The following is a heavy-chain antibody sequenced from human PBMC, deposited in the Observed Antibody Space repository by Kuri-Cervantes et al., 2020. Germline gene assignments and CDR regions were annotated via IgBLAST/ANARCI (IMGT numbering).Heavy chain of an antibody. V-gene: IGHV4-31*03. Sequence: SETLSLTCTVSGGSISSGGYYWSWIRQHPGKGLEWIGYIYYSGSTYYNPSLKSRVTISVDTSKNQFSLKLSSVTAADTAVYYCARVDTYYDSSGYSTCDAFDIWGQGTMVTVSS. CDR1: GGSISSGGYY. D-gene: IGHD3-22*01. CDR3: ARVDTYYDSSGYSTCDAFDI. J-gene: IGHJ3*02. CDR2: IYYSGST.